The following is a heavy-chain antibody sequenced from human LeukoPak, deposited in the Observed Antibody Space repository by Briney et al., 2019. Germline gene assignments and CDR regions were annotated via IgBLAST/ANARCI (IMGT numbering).Heavy chain of an antibody. D-gene: IGHD1-20*01. CDR3: ARDGLTGTYGDYYYYGMDV. Sequence: PGGSLRLSCAASGFTFSSYSMNWVRQAPGKGLEWVSYISSSSTIYYADSVKGRFTISRDNAKNSLYLQMNSLRDEDTAVYYCARDGLTGTYGDYYYYGMDVWGQGTTVTVSS. CDR2: ISSSSTI. V-gene: IGHV3-48*02. J-gene: IGHJ6*02. CDR1: GFTFSSYS.